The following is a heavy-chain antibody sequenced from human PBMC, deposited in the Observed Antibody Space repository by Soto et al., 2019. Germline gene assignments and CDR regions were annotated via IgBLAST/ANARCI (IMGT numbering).Heavy chain of an antibody. J-gene: IGHJ6*02. V-gene: IGHV1-69*01. CDR3: ARSQGSSTSLEIYYYYYYGMDV. D-gene: IGHD2-2*01. Sequence: QVQLVQSGAEVKKPGSSVKVSCTASGGTFGSYAISWVRQAPGQGLEWMGGIIPIPGTANYAQKFQGRVTLAADEPTSTADMELSSLGSDDTAVYYCARSQGSSTSLEIYYYYYYGMDVWGQGTTVTVSS. CDR2: IIPIPGTA. CDR1: GGTFGSYA.